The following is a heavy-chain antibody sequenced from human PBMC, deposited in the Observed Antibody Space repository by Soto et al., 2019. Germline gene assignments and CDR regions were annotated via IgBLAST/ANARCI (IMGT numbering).Heavy chain of an antibody. CDR2: IYYSGST. Sequence: QVQLQESGPGLVKPSQTLSLTCTVSGGSISSGDYYWSWIRQPPGKGLEWIGYIYYSGSTYYNPSPKSRVTISEDTSKNQFSLKLSSVTAADTAVYYCARASNSGIVVVAFDYWGQGTLVTVSS. D-gene: IGHD3-22*01. J-gene: IGHJ4*02. CDR3: ARASNSGIVVVAFDY. V-gene: IGHV4-30-4*01. CDR1: GGSISSGDYY.